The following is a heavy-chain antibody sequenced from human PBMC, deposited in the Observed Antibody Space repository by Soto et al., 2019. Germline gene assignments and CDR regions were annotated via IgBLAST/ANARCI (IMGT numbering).Heavy chain of an antibody. J-gene: IGHJ6*02. CDR2: IDWDDDK. D-gene: IGHD3-22*01. V-gene: IGHV2-70*01. CDR1: GFSLSTSGMC. Sequence: ESGPTLVNPTQTLTLTCTFSGFSLSTSGMCVSWIRQPPGKALEWLALIDWDDDKYYSTSLKTRLTISKDTSKNQVVLTMTNMDPVDTATYYCARTMIPVPKYYYGMDVWGQGTTVTVSS. CDR3: ARTMIPVPKYYYGMDV.